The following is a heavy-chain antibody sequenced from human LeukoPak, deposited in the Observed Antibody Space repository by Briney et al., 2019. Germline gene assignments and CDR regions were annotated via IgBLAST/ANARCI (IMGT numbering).Heavy chain of an antibody. CDR1: GFIFSSYS. CDR2: ISSSSSYI. J-gene: IGHJ4*02. CDR3: ARDRHLNWNGD. Sequence: GGSLRLSCAASGFIFSSYSMNWVRQAPGKGLEWVSSISSSSSYIYYADSVKGRFTISRDNAKNSLYLQMNSLRAEDTAVYYCARDRHLNWNGDWGQGTLVTVSS. D-gene: IGHD1-20*01. V-gene: IGHV3-21*01.